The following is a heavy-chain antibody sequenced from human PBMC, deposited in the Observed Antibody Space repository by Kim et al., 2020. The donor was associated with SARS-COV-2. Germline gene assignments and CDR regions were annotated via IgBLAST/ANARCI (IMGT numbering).Heavy chain of an antibody. CDR1: GGTFSSYA. J-gene: IGHJ6*02. Sequence: SVKVSCKASGGTFSSYAISWVRQAPGQGLEWMGRIIPILGKANYAQKFQGRVTITADKSTSTAYMELSSLRSEDTDVYYCAREKEDGYDPNYYDYYGMDVWGQGTTVTVSS. CDR3: AREKEDGYDPNYYDYYGMDV. V-gene: IGHV1-69*04. CDR2: IIPILGKA. D-gene: IGHD5-12*01.